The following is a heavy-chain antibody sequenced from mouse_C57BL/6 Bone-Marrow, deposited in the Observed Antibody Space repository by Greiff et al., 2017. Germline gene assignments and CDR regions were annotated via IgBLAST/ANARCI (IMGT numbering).Heavy chain of an antibody. CDR2: IHPNSGST. J-gene: IGHJ1*03. Sequence: QVQLQQPGAELVKPGASVKLSCKASGYTFTSYWMHWVKQRPGQGLEWIGMIHPNSGSTKYNEKFKSKATLTVDKSSSTAYMQLSSLTSEDSAVYYCARPYGSSYDWYFDVWGTGTTVTVSS. CDR1: GYTFTSYW. D-gene: IGHD1-1*01. CDR3: ARPYGSSYDWYFDV. V-gene: IGHV1-64*01.